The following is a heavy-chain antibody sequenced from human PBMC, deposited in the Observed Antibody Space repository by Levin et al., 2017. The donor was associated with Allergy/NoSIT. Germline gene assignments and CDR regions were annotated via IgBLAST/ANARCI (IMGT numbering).Heavy chain of an antibody. Sequence: PSETLSLTCAASGFPFSTFGMHWVRQAPGKGLQWVAVTWYDGTNQYYADSVKGRFTISRDNSKNTVYLQMNSLRADDTAVYYCARSRSNWGSQNFDYWGQGTRVTVSS. CDR3: ARSRSNWGSQNFDY. J-gene: IGHJ4*02. D-gene: IGHD7-27*01. CDR2: TWYDGTNQ. V-gene: IGHV3-33*01. CDR1: GFPFSTFG.